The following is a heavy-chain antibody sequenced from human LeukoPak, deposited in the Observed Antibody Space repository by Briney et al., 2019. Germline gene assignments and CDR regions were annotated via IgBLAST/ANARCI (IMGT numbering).Heavy chain of an antibody. CDR2: IIPIFGTA. Sequence: SVKVSCKASGGTFSSYAISWVRQAPGQGLEWMGGIIPIFGTANYAQKFQGRVTITADEFTSTAYMELSSLRSEDTAVYYCANDYLSGSYYYYYYGMDVWGQGTTVTVSS. CDR1: GGTFSSYA. J-gene: IGHJ6*02. V-gene: IGHV1-69*13. D-gene: IGHD1-26*01. CDR3: ANDYLSGSYYYYYYGMDV.